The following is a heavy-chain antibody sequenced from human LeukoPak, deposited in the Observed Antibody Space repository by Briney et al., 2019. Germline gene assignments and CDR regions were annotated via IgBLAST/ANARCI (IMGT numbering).Heavy chain of an antibody. V-gene: IGHV3-64*01. J-gene: IGHJ4*02. CDR1: GFTFSSYA. D-gene: IGHD1-26*01. CDR3: ARGQSRWELLNPPGY. Sequence: GGSLRLSCAASGFTFSSYAMHWVRQAPGKGLEYVSAISSNGGSTYYANSVKGRFTISRDNSKNTLYLQMSSLRAEDMAVYYCARGQSRWELLNPPGYWGQGTLVTVSS. CDR2: ISSNGGST.